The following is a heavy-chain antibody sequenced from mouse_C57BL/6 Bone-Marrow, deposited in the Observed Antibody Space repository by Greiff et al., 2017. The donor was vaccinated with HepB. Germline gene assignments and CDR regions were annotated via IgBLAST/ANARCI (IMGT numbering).Heavy chain of an antibody. CDR3: ARGYYSNYHWYFDV. V-gene: IGHV3-8*01. CDR2: ISYSGST. D-gene: IGHD2-5*01. J-gene: IGHJ1*03. Sequence: EVQLQQSGPGLAKPSQTLSLTCSVTGYSITSDYWNWIRKFPGNKLEYMGYISYSGSTYYNPSLKSRISIIRDTSTNQYYLQLNSVTTEDTATYYCARGYYSNYHWYFDVWGTGTTVTVSS. CDR1: GYSITSDY.